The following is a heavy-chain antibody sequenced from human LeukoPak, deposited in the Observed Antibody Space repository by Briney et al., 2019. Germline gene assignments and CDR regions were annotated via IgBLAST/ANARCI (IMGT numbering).Heavy chain of an antibody. Sequence: GGSLRLSCAASGFTFSSYSMNWVRQAPGQGLGWVSYISSSSSTIYYADSVKGRFTISRDNAKNSLSLQMNSLRAEDTAVYYCARDHYSSPGITMVRGSYGMDGWGQGTTVTVSS. CDR3: ARDHYSSPGITMVRGSYGMDG. D-gene: IGHD3-10*01. CDR1: GFTFSSYS. V-gene: IGHV3-48*01. J-gene: IGHJ6*02. CDR2: ISSSSSTI.